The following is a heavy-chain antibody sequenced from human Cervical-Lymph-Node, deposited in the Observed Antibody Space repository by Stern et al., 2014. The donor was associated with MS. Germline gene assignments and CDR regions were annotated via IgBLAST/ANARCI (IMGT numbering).Heavy chain of an antibody. D-gene: IGHD2-15*01. V-gene: IGHV3-30-3*01. CDR2: VSNEGSKQ. J-gene: IGHJ4*02. CDR3: GRDTCRGGGCYFRY. Sequence: VHLVESGGGVVQPGRSLRLSCAAFGFIFSNYAMHWVRQAPGKGLDWVAFVSNEGSKQFYADSVKGRFTISRDNANNTLYLQMNSLRPEDTAVYYCGRDTCRGGGCYFRYWGQGILITVSS. CDR1: GFIFSNYA.